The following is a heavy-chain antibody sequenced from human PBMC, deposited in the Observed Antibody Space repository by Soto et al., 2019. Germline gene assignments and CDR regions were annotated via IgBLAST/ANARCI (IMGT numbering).Heavy chain of an antibody. CDR3: AREADILTGYYRQYYFDY. Sequence: QVQLQESGPRLVKPSQTLSLTCTVSGGSISSGGYYWSWIRQHPGKGLEWIGYVYYSGSTYYNPSLKSRVTITVDTSKNQFSLKLSSVTAADTAVYYCAREADILTGYYRQYYFDYWGQGTLVTVSS. CDR1: GGSISSGGYY. V-gene: IGHV4-31*03. D-gene: IGHD3-9*01. J-gene: IGHJ4*02. CDR2: VYYSGST.